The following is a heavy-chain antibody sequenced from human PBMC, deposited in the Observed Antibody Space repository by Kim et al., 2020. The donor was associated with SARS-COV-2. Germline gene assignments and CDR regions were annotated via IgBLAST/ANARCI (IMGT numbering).Heavy chain of an antibody. CDR1: GFTFSSYA. V-gene: IGHV3-30*04. Sequence: GGSLRLSCAASGFTFSSYAMHWVRQAPGKGLEWVAVISYDGSNKYYADSVKGRFTISRDNSKNTLYLQMNSLRAEDTAVYYCARDGSYDEYYFDYWGQGT. D-gene: IGHD1-26*01. J-gene: IGHJ4*02. CDR3: ARDGSYDEYYFDY. CDR2: ISYDGSNK.